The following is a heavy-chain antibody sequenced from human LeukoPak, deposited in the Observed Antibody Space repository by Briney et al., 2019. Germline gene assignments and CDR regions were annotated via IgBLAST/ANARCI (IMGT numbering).Heavy chain of an antibody. Sequence: GAPVKVSCKASGYTFTGYYMHWVRQAPGQGLEWMGWINPNSGGTSYAQKFQGRVTMTRDTSISTAYMELRSLRSDDTAVYYCARDNLVGAIHGDYWGRGTLVTVSS. CDR1: GYTFTGYY. V-gene: IGHV1-2*02. CDR3: ARDNLVGAIHGDY. J-gene: IGHJ4*02. CDR2: INPNSGGT. D-gene: IGHD1-26*01.